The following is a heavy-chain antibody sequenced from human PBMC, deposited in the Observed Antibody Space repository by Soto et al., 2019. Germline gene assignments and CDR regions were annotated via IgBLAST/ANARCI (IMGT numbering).Heavy chain of an antibody. Sequence: QVQLVQSGAEVKKPGASVKVSCKASGYTFSSYGFSWVRQAPGQGLEWIGWISGYNGNRNYAQRFQGRVTMTTDTSASSAYMELRSLRSDDTADYYCAREGRLGYWGQGTLVTVSS. V-gene: IGHV1-18*01. CDR3: AREGRLGY. CDR1: GYTFSSYG. J-gene: IGHJ4*02. CDR2: ISGYNGNR. D-gene: IGHD6-25*01.